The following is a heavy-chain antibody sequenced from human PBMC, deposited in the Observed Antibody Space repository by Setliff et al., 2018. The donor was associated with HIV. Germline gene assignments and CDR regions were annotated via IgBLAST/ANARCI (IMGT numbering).Heavy chain of an antibody. D-gene: IGHD2-15*01. CDR3: AREGPPVDVAGRYLQH. Sequence: GGSLRLSCAASGFTFSSYGMHWVRQAPGKGLDGVAFIRYDSSSTDYADSVKGRFTISRDNGRKTLYLQMNSLRDEDSAVYHCAREGPPVDVAGRYLQHWGRGTLVTVSS. CDR1: GFTFSSYG. CDR2: IRYDSSST. V-gene: IGHV3-30*02. J-gene: IGHJ1*01.